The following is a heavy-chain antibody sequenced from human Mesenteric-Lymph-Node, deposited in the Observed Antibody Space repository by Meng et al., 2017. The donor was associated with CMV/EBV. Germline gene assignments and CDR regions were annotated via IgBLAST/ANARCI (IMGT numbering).Heavy chain of an antibody. Sequence: GESLKISCTASGFIFSSYEMNWVRQAPGKGLEWVSYISIGSSAIYYADSVKGRFAISRDDAKNTLYLQMDSLRAEDTALYYCARGGMVQLKSAYWGQGTLVTVSS. J-gene: IGHJ4*02. V-gene: IGHV3-48*03. D-gene: IGHD1-1*01. CDR2: ISIGSSAI. CDR1: GFIFSSYE. CDR3: ARGGMVQLKSAY.